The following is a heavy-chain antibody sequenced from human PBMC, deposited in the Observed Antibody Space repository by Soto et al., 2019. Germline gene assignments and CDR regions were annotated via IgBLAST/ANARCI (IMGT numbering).Heavy chain of an antibody. D-gene: IGHD3-9*01. V-gene: IGHV4-34*01. CDR2: INHSGST. CDR1: GGSFSGYY. CDR3: ARAPIFWRPYYYYRDV. Sequence: QVQLQQWGAGLLKPSETLSLTCAVYGGSFSGYYWSWIRQPPGKGLEWIGEINHSGSTNYNPSLKSRVNISVDTSKNQFSLKLSSVTAADTAVDYWARAPIFWRPYYYYRDVWGKGTTVTVSS. J-gene: IGHJ6*03.